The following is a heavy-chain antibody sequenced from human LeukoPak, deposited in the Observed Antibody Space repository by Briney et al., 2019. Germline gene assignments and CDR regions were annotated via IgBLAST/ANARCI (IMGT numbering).Heavy chain of an antibody. J-gene: IGHJ4*02. Sequence: GGCLRLSCAASGFTVSSNYMSWVRQAPGKGLEWASVIYSGGSTYYADSVKGRFTIPRDNSKNTLYLQMNSLRAEDTAVYYCARATGDRDPDFFDYWGQGTLVTVSS. CDR1: GFTVSSNY. CDR2: IYSGGST. V-gene: IGHV3-53*01. CDR3: ARATGDRDPDFFDY. D-gene: IGHD7-27*01.